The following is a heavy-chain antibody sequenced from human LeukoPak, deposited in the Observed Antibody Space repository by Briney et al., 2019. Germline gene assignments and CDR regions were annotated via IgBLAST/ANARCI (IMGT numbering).Heavy chain of an antibody. CDR1: GFSFSNYD. J-gene: IGHJ4*02. CDR3: AKGGSLGFDY. Sequence: GGSLRLSCAASGFSFSNYDMHWVRQAPGKGLEWVAVIRYDGNNKYSTDSVKGRFTISRDNSKNTLFLQMNTLRAEDTAVYYCAKGGSLGFDYWGQGTLVTVSS. CDR2: IRYDGNNK. V-gene: IGHV3-30*02. D-gene: IGHD7-27*01.